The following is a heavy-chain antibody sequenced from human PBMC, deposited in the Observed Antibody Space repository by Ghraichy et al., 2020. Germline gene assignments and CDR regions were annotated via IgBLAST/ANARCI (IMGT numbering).Heavy chain of an antibody. CDR1: GFTFSSYW. Sequence: LSLTCAASGFTFSSYWMHWVRQAPGKGLVWVSRISSDGTSTNYADSVKGRFTISRDNAKNTLYLQMNSLRAEDTAVYYCASTVVTYYYYFGMDVWGQGTTVTVS. V-gene: IGHV3-74*01. CDR3: ASTVVTYYYYFGMDV. J-gene: IGHJ6*02. D-gene: IGHD4-23*01. CDR2: ISSDGTST.